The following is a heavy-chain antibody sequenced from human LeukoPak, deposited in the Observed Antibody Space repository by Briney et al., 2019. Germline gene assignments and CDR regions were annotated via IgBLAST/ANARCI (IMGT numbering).Heavy chain of an antibody. CDR1: GSTFSSYA. CDR2: ISGSGGST. D-gene: IGHD6-6*01. Sequence: GSLRLSCAASGSTFSSYAMSWVRQAPGKGLEWVSAISGSGGSTYYADSVKGRFTISRDNSKNTLYLQMNSLRAEDTAVYYCAKDPWYSGSLVSINWFDPWGQGTLVTVSS. V-gene: IGHV3-23*01. J-gene: IGHJ5*02. CDR3: AKDPWYSGSLVSINWFDP.